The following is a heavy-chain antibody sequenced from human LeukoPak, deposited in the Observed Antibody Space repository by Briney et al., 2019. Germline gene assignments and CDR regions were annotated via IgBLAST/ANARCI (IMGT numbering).Heavy chain of an antibody. V-gene: IGHV1-3*01. CDR3: ARGATYDPPSG. D-gene: IGHD5-12*01. Sequence: GASVKVSCKASGYTFTSYAMHWVRQAPGQRLEWMGWINAGNGNTKYSQKFQGRVTITRDTSASTAYIELSSLRSEDTAVYYCARGATYDPPSGWGQGTLVTVSS. CDR2: INAGNGNT. CDR1: GYTFTSYA. J-gene: IGHJ4*02.